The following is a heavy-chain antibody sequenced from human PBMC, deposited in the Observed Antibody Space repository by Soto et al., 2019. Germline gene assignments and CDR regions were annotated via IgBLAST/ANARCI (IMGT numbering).Heavy chain of an antibody. CDR2: MYNSGTT. V-gene: IGHV4-30-4*01. Sequence: QVQLQESGPGLVEPSQTLSLTCTVSGGSITNNNYYWSWIRQPPGKGLEWIGHMYNSGTTYSNPSLKGRVTISGDTSKNQFSLHLSSVTAVDTAVYYCARGPTSDKVDYWGQGTLVTVSS. CDR3: ARGPTSDKVDY. CDR1: GGSITNNNYY. J-gene: IGHJ4*02.